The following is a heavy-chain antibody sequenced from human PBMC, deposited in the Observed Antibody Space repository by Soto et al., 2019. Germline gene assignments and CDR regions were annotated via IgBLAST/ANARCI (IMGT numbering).Heavy chain of an antibody. CDR3: ARGTLPRFVGYWFDP. V-gene: IGHV4-34*01. Sequence: QVQLQQWGAGLSKPSETLSLTCAVYGGSFSGYYWSWIRQPPGKGLEWIGEINHSGSTNYNPSLKSRVTISVDTSKNQFSLKLSSVTAADTAVYYCARGTLPRFVGYWFDPWGQGTLVTVSS. CDR2: INHSGST. J-gene: IGHJ5*02. CDR1: GGSFSGYY. D-gene: IGHD3-16*01.